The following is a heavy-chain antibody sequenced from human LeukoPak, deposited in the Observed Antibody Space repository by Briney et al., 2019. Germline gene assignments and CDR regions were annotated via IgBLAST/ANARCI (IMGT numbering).Heavy chain of an antibody. CDR1: GYTFTGYY. Sequence: ASVKVSCKASGYTFTGYYMHWVGQAPGQGLEWMGWISAYNGNTNYAQKFQGRVTMTRDTSISTAYMELSRLRSDDTAVYYCARGPSHGDWFDPWGQGTLVTVSS. CDR3: ARGPSHGDWFDP. V-gene: IGHV1-2*02. J-gene: IGHJ5*02. CDR2: ISAYNGNT.